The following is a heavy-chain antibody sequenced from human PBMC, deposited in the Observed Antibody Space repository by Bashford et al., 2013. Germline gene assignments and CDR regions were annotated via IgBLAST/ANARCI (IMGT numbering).Heavy chain of an antibody. J-gene: IGHJ4*02. Sequence: ASVKVSCKASGDTFSSYGISWVRQAPGQGLEWMGWISPYSGDTKYTQKYQGRVTMTTDTSTNTAYMELRSLRSDDTAVYYCARDPYYDFRSGWRRVGGFNYWGQGTLVTVSS. CDR3: ARDPYYDFRSGWRRVGGFNY. CDR1: GDTFSSYG. CDR2: ISPYSGDT. V-gene: IGHV1-18*01. D-gene: IGHD3-3*01.